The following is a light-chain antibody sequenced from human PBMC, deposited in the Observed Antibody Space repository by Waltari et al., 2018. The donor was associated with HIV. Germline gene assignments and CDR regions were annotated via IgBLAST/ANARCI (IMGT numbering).Light chain of an antibody. J-gene: IGLJ1*01. CDR3: CSYADSSVV. CDR2: EDT. V-gene: IGLV2-23*01. Sequence: QSALTQPATVSGSPGQSTTISCTGTSSDVGRYNLVSWYQQHPGKAPKLMIHEDTKRPSGVSNRFSGSKSGNTASLTISGLLAEDEAEYFCCSYADSSVVFGTGTKVSVL. CDR1: SSDVGRYNL.